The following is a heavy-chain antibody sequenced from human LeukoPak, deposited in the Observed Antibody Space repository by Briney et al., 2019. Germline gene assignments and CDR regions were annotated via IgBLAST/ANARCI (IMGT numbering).Heavy chain of an antibody. D-gene: IGHD3-10*01. V-gene: IGHV3-15*07. CDR1: GLTVTNAW. J-gene: IGHJ4*02. CDR2: IASKTDGGAT. Sequence: GGSLRLACSASGLTVTNAWMNWVRQAPGEGLDWVGRIASKTDGGATDYAAPVKGRFTISRDDSKNTLNLQMNSLKTEDTAVYYCTTGIRGDWGQGTLVTVSS. CDR3: TTGIRGD.